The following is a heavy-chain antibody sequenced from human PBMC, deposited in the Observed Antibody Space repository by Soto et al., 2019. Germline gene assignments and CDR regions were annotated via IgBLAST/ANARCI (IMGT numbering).Heavy chain of an antibody. CDR3: ARGWNDFPH. CDR1: GGTFSSYA. D-gene: IGHD1-1*01. V-gene: IGHV1-69*13. Sequence: SVKVSCKASGGTFSSYAISWVRQAPGQGLECMGGIIPVFGTANYAQKFQGRVTINADESTGTVYMELSSLRSEDTAVYYCARGWNDFPHWGQGTLVTVSS. CDR2: IIPVFGTA. J-gene: IGHJ1*01.